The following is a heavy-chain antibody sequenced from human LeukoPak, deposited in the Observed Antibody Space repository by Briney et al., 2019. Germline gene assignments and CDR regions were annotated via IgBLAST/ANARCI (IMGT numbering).Heavy chain of an antibody. CDR1: GGSISSGDYY. D-gene: IGHD1-26*01. V-gene: IGHV4-30-4*08. J-gene: IGHJ4*02. CDR3: ARDSIVGATQFDY. CDR2: IYYSGST. Sequence: PSQTLSLTCTVSGGSISSGDYYWRWIRQPPGKGLEWIGYIYYSGSTYYNPSLKSRVTISVDTSKNQFSLKLSSVTAADTAVYYCARDSIVGATQFDYWGQGTLVTVSS.